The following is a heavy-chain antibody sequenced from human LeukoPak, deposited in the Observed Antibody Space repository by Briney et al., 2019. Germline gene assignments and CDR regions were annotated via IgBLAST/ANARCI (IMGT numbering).Heavy chain of an antibody. CDR1: GFTFSDYF. D-gene: IGHD6-13*01. Sequence: PGGSLRLSCAASGFTFSDYFMSWVRQAPGKGLEWLSYISGRGNYVDYAESLKGRITISRDNAKNSLYLQMNSLRAEDTAVYYCARSGIGATEIGYWGQGTLVTVSS. CDR3: ARSGIGATEIGY. V-gene: IGHV3-11*06. CDR2: ISGRGNYV. J-gene: IGHJ4*02.